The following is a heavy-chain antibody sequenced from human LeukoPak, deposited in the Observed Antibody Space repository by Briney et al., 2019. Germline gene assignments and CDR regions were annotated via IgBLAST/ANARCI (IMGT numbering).Heavy chain of an antibody. CDR2: IYYSGST. J-gene: IGHJ4*02. CDR3: AREGSGSYGFDY. CDR1: GGSISSSSYY. Sequence: SETLSLTCTVSGGSISSSSYYWGWIRQPPGKGLEWIGSIYYSGSTYYNPSLKSRVTISVDTSKNQFSLKLSSVTAADTAVYYCAREGSGSYGFDYWGQGTLVTVSS. V-gene: IGHV4-39*07. D-gene: IGHD3-10*01.